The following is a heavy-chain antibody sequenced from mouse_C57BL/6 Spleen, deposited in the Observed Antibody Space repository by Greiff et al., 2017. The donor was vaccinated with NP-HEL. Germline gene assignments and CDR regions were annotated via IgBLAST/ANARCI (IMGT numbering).Heavy chain of an antibody. CDR2: INPSNGGT. CDR1: GYTFTSYW. J-gene: IGHJ2*01. V-gene: IGHV1-53*01. D-gene: IGHD2-3*01. CDR3: ARGGYDPYYFDY. Sequence: QVHVKQPGTELVKPGASVKLSCKASGYTFTSYWMHWVKQRPGQGLEWIGNINPSNGGTNYNEKFKSKATLTVDKSSSTAYMQLSSLTSEDSAVDYWARGGYDPYYFDYWGQGTTLTVSS.